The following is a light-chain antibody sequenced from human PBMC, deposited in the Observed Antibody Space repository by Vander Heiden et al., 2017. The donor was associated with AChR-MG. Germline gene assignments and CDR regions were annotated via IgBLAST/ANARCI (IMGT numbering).Light chain of an antibody. CDR3: QQGTNWPRT. CDR1: QSLSGF. V-gene: IGKV3-11*01. CDR2: EGS. J-gene: IGKJ1*01. Sequence: IVFTQSPGTLSLSPGDRPVLACRARQSLSGFLSWLPQGPGQAPRLLIFEGSKRASGIPTRFSGRWCRTDFTLTIDSHAPEDFTVYYCQQGTNWPRTFGQGTKV.